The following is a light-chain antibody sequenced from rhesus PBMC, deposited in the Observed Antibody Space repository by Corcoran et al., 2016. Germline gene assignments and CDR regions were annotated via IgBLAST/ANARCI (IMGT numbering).Light chain of an antibody. CDR3: QQYDDLPYS. CDR1: QGISSW. J-gene: IGKJ2*01. CDR2: YAS. V-gene: IGKV1-19*01. Sequence: DIQMTQSPSSLSASIGDKGTITCHASQGISSWLAWYQQKPGKAPKPLIYYASVLQSGVPSRFSGRGSGTDYTLTISSLPPEDCATYYCQQYDDLPYSFDQGTKVEI.